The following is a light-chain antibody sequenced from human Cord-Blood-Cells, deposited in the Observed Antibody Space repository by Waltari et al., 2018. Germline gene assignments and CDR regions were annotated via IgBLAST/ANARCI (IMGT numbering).Light chain of an antibody. CDR1: QSISSY. J-gene: IGKJ1*01. CDR3: QQSYSTPRT. V-gene: IGKV1-39*01. CDR2: AAS. Sequence: DIQMTQSPSSLSASVGDRVTITCRASQSISSYLNWYQQKPGKAPKLLIYAASSLQSGVPSRFSCSGSWTDFTLTISSLQPEDFATYYCQQSYSTPRTFGQVTKVEIK.